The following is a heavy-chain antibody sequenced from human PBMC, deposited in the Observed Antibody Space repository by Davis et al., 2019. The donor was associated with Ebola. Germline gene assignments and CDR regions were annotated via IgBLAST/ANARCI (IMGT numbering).Heavy chain of an antibody. CDR2: VKTDGSSP. Sequence: GESLKISCVASGFTFSDYWMHWVRQVPGKGLVWVSRVKTDGSSPKYADSVRGRFTISRDNAKNTLYLQMNSLRAEDTAVYYCAKDFAAAGDYWGQGTLVTVSS. CDR1: GFTFSDYW. V-gene: IGHV3-74*03. J-gene: IGHJ4*02. CDR3: AKDFAAAGDY. D-gene: IGHD6-13*01.